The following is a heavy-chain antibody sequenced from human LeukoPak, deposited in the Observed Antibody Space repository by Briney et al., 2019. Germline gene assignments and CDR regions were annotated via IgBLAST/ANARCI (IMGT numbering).Heavy chain of an antibody. CDR3: ARFYYASGYSYGNWFDP. CDR1: GFTFSSYS. Sequence: GGSLRLSCAASGFTFSSYSMNWDRQAPGKGLEWVSYISSSSSYIYYAGSVKGRFTISRDNAKNSLYLQMNSLRAEDTAVYYCARFYYASGYSYGNWFDPWGQGTLVTVSS. CDR2: ISSSSSYI. V-gene: IGHV3-21*05. D-gene: IGHD5-18*01. J-gene: IGHJ5*02.